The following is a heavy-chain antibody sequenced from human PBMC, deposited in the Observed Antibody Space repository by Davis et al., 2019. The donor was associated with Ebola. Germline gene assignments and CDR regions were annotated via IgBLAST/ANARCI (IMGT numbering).Heavy chain of an antibody. Sequence: PGGSLRLSCAVYGGSFSGYYWSWIRQPPGKGLEWIGEINHSGSTNYNPSLKSRVTISVDTSKNQFSLKLSSVTAADTAVYYCARKYGNWYFDLWGRGTLVTVSS. V-gene: IGHV4-34*01. D-gene: IGHD4-17*01. CDR3: ARKYGNWYFDL. CDR2: INHSGST. CDR1: GGSFSGYY. J-gene: IGHJ2*01.